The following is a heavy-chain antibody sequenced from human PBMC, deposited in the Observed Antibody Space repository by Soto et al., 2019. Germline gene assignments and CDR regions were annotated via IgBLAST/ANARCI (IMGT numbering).Heavy chain of an antibody. V-gene: IGHV3-30*03. J-gene: IGHJ4*02. CDR3: AATATTMIRGVLS. CDR2: ISFDGSNK. Sequence: PGGSLRLSCAASGFTFSSYGMHWVRQAPGKGLEWVAVISFDGSNKYYADSVKGRFTISRDNSQNTVYLQMNSLRAEDTAVYYCAATATTMIRGVLSWGQGTLVTVSS. D-gene: IGHD3-10*01. CDR1: GFTFSSYG.